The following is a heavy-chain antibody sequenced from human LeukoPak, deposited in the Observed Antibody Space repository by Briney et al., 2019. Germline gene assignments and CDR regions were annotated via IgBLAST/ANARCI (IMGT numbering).Heavy chain of an antibody. CDR3: ARDLLSEIDY. V-gene: IGHV4-61*02. J-gene: IGHJ4*02. CDR1: GGSINNGDYF. Sequence: SETLSLTCTVSGGSINNGDYFWNWIRLPAGKGLEWIGRIDTGGSTNYNPSLKSRVTISVDTSKNQFSLKLSSVTAADTAVYYCARDLLSEIDYWGQGTLVTVSS. CDR2: IDTGGST.